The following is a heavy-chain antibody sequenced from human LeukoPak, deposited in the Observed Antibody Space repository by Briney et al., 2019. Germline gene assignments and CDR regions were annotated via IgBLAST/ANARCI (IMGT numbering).Heavy chain of an antibody. CDR2: SNSDGSTT. CDR3: SKDLTSDFGGDLDP. Sequence: GGSLRLSCAASGFTFSSFWMHWVRQAPGKGLVWVSHSNSDGSTTDYADSVRGRFTISRDNSKSTVYLQMNSLRVEDAAVYYCSKDLTSDFGGDLDPWGQGTLVTVSS. J-gene: IGHJ5*02. CDR1: GFTFSSFW. V-gene: IGHV3-74*01. D-gene: IGHD3-10*01.